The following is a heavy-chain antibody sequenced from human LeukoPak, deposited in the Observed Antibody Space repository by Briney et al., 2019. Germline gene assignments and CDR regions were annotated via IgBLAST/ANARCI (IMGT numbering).Heavy chain of an antibody. D-gene: IGHD3-10*01. CDR2: IYYSGST. V-gene: IGHV4-59*01. CDR1: GGSISSYY. CDR3: ARVGRYYGSGSCFDY. J-gene: IGHJ4*02. Sequence: SETLSLTCTVSGGSISSYYWSWIRQPPGKGLEWIGYIYYSGSTNYNPSLKSRVTISVDTSKNQFSLRLSSVTAADTAVYYCARVGRYYGSGSCFDYWGQGTLVTVSS.